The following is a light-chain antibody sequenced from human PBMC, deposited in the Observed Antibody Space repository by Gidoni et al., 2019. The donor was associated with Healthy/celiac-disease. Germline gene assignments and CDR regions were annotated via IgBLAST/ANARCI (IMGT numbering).Light chain of an antibody. CDR3: QKYNSAPRT. CDR1: QGISNY. J-gene: IGKJ1*01. Sequence: DIQMTQSPSSLSASVGDRVTITCRASQGISNYLAWYQQKPGKVPKLLIYAASTLQSGVPSRCSGSGSGTDFTLTISRLQPEDVATYYCQKYNSAPRTFGQXTKVEIK. CDR2: AAS. V-gene: IGKV1-27*01.